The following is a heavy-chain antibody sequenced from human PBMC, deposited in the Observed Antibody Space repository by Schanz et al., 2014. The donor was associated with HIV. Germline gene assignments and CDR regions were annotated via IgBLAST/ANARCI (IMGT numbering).Heavy chain of an antibody. CDR3: ARQNENKMVRGDYWFDP. Sequence: QVQLQESGPGLVKPSETLALTCAVSGGSINSYHWSWVRQPAGKGLEWIGRIYKSGSTNYRPSLQSRISMSIDASKTQLSLPLSSVPAADTAVYYCARQNENKMVRGDYWFDPWGQGTLVTVSS. D-gene: IGHD4-17*01. J-gene: IGHJ5*02. V-gene: IGHV4-4*07. CDR1: GGSINSYH. CDR2: IYKSGST.